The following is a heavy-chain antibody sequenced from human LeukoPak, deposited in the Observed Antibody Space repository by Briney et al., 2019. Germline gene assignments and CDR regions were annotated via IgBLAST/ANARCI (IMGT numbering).Heavy chain of an antibody. V-gene: IGHV3-21*01. CDR3: ARDLRMTTVVMGFDY. Sequence: GSLRLSCAASGFTFSSYSMNWVRQAPGKGLEWVSSISSSSSYIYYADSVKGRFTISRDNAKNSLYLQMNSLRAEDTAVYYCARDLRMTTVVMGFDYWGQGTLVTVSS. CDR2: ISSSSSYI. J-gene: IGHJ4*02. CDR1: GFTFSSYS. D-gene: IGHD4-23*01.